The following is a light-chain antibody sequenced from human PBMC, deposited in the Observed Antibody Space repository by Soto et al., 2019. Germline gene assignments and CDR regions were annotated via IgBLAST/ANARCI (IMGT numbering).Light chain of an antibody. J-gene: IGKJ1*01. CDR2: GAS. CDR1: QGISND. Sequence: DIQMTQSPSSLSASVGDRVTITCRASQGISNDLAWYQQKPGKVPKLLIYGASALQPGVPSRFSGSGSGTEFALTISSLQPEDVATYYCQNYNSAPWTFGQGTKVEI. CDR3: QNYNSAPWT. V-gene: IGKV1-27*01.